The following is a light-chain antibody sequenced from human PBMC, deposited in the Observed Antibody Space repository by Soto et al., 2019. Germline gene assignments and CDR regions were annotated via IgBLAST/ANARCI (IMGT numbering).Light chain of an antibody. CDR1: SSDVGSNNR. Sequence: QSVLTQPPSVYGSPGQSGALSCTGSSSDVGSNNRVSWYHQPPGTAPKLIIYDVTNRPSGVPDRFSGSKSGNTASLTISGLQAEDEADYYCSSYTTSNTYVCGTGTKVTVL. J-gene: IGLJ1*01. CDR2: DVT. CDR3: SSYTTSNTYV. V-gene: IGLV2-18*02.